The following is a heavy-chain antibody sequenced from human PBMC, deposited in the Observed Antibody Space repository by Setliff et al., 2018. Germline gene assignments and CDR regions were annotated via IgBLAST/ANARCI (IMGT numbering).Heavy chain of an antibody. D-gene: IGHD3-3*01. J-gene: IGHJ3*02. V-gene: IGHV4-38-2*01. CDR2: IYHRGRK. Sequence: SETLSLTCAVSGASINSGQDWGWIRQHPGKGLEWIATIYHRGRKYYNPSLQSRVSVSLDTSKNHFSLRLTSMTAADTAVYYCATPGRDDLDSPFEPFDIWGQGTMVT. CDR1: GASINSGQD. CDR3: ATPGRDDLDSPFEPFDI.